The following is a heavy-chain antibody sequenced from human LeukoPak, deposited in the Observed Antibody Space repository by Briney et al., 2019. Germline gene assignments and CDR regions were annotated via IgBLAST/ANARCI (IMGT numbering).Heavy chain of an antibody. CDR2: IKQDGTEK. CDR3: ARDSEWGLLRSDY. CDR1: GFTFSRYW. Sequence: GWSLRLSCAASGFTFSRYWMTWVRQARVKWLEWVANIKQDGTEKYYVDSVKGRFTISRGNAKNSLYLQMNSLRAEDTAVYYCARDSEWGLLRSDYWGQGTLVTVSS. D-gene: IGHD1-26*01. J-gene: IGHJ4*02. V-gene: IGHV3-7*05.